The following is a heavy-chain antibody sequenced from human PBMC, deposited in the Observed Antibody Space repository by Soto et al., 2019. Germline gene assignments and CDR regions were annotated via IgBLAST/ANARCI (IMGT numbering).Heavy chain of an antibody. Sequence: QVQLVQSGAEVKKPGSSVKVSCKASGGTFSSYTISWVRQAPGQGLEWMGRIITILGIANYAQKFQGRVTITADKSTCKAYMVLRSLRSEDTAVYYCARGSGIAVAGTIVWFGPWGQGTLVTVSS. CDR1: GGTFSSYT. J-gene: IGHJ5*02. V-gene: IGHV1-69*02. CDR2: IITILGIA. D-gene: IGHD6-19*01. CDR3: ARGSGIAVAGTIVWFGP.